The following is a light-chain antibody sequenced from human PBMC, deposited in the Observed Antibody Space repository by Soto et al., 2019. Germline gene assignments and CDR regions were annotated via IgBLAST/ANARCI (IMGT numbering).Light chain of an antibody. J-gene: IGKJ4*02. Sequence: DIPVTQSPPSVSASVGDKVIITCRTNQSVSTYFSWYQQKLGKAPRLLIYGASKLQGGVPSRFGGSGSGTDFTLTIVNLQPEDFATYYCQQSFSTPPTFGRGTKVEI. V-gene: IGKV1-39*01. CDR1: QSVSTY. CDR3: QQSFSTPPT. CDR2: GAS.